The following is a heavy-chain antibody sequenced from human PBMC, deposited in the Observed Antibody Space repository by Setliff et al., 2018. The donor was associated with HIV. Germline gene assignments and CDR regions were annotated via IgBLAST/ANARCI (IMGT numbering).Heavy chain of an antibody. CDR3: ARHVYSSGWGYVYHLDS. CDR2: ISSRGST. D-gene: IGHD6-19*01. CDR1: GGSISSGSYY. J-gene: IGHJ4*02. Sequence: SETLSLTCTVSGGSISSGSYYWSWIRQPAGKGLEWIGYISSRGSTYYNPSLKSRITMSVDTSQNQVSLKLSSVTAADTAVYFCARHVYSSGWGYVYHLDSWGQGTLVTVSS. V-gene: IGHV4-31*02.